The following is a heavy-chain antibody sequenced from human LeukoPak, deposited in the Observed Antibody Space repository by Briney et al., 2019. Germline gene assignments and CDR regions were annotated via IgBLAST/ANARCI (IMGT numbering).Heavy chain of an antibody. J-gene: IGHJ4*02. CDR2: ISSSSSYI. D-gene: IGHD1-1*01. V-gene: IGHV3-21*01. Sequence: GGSLRLSCAASGFTFSSYSMNWVRQAPGKGLEWVSSISSSSSYIYYADSVKDRFTISRDNAKNSLYLQMNSLRAEDTAVYYCARDSLDGGATDYWGQGTLVTVSS. CDR1: GFTFSSYS. CDR3: ARDSLDGGATDY.